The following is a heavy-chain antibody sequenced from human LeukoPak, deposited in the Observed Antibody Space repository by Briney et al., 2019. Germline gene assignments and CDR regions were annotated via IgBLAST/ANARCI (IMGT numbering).Heavy chain of an antibody. Sequence: ASVKVSCKASGGTFSSYAISWVRQAPGQRLEWMGGIIPIFGTANYAQKFQGRVTMTTDTSTSTAYMELRSLRSDDTAVYYCARGSGSYSAIWGQGTMVTVSS. CDR2: IIPIFGTA. V-gene: IGHV1-69*05. J-gene: IGHJ3*02. CDR1: GGTFSSYA. D-gene: IGHD1-26*01. CDR3: ARGSGSYSAI.